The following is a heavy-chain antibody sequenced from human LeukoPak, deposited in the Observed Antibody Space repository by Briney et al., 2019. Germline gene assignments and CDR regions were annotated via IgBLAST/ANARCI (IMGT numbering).Heavy chain of an antibody. V-gene: IGHV3-7*01. CDR2: IKQDGSEK. D-gene: IGHD6-13*01. Sequence: GGSLRLSCAASGFTFSSYWMSWVRQAPGKGLEWVANIKQDGSEKYYVDSVKGRFTISRDNAKNSLYLQMNSLRAEDTAVYYCAKIYSSSWLVYWGQGTLVTVSS. CDR3: AKIYSSSWLVY. CDR1: GFTFSSYW. J-gene: IGHJ4*02.